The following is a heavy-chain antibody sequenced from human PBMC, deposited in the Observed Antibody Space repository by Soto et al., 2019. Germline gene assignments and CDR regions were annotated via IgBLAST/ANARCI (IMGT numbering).Heavy chain of an antibody. D-gene: IGHD5-12*01. V-gene: IGHV1-2*02. CDR1: GYTFTGYY. CDR2: INPNSGGT. J-gene: IGHJ4*02. Sequence: ASVKVSCKASGYTFTGYYMNWVRQAPGQGLEWMGWINPNSGGTNYAQKFQGRVTMTRDTSISTAYMELSRLRSDDTAVYYCATSQGYSGYDFFDYWGQGTLVTVSS. CDR3: ATSQGYSGYDFFDY.